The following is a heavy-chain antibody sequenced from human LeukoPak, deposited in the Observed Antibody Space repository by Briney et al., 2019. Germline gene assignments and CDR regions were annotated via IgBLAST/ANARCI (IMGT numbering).Heavy chain of an antibody. CDR1: GYSFTSYW. CDR3: ARHGDSPYYDFWSGGWGPYYYYMDV. Sequence: GESLKISCKGSGYSFTSYWIGWVRQMPGKGLEWMGIIYPGDSDTRYNPSFQGQVTISADKSISTAYLQWSSLKASDTAMYYCARHGDSPYYDFWSGGWGPYYYYMDVWGKGTTVTVSS. J-gene: IGHJ6*03. CDR2: IYPGDSDT. D-gene: IGHD3-3*01. V-gene: IGHV5-51*01.